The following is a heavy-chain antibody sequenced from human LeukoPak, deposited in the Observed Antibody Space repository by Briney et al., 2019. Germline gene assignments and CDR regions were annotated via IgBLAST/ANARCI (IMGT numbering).Heavy chain of an antibody. CDR2: IYYSGST. V-gene: IGHV4-39*07. J-gene: IGHJ4*02. Sequence: SETLSLTCTVSGGSISSYYWSWIRQPPGKGLEWIGSIYYSGSTYYNPSLKSRVTISVDTSKNQFSLKLSSVTAADTAVYYCAREDSSSSDYWGQGTLVTVSS. CDR3: AREDSSSSDY. D-gene: IGHD6-13*01. CDR1: GGSISSYY.